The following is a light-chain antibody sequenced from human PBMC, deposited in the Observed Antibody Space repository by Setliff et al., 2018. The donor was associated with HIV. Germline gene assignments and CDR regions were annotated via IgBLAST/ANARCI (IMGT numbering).Light chain of an antibody. CDR3: CSYAGSSTYV. CDR1: SSDVGSYNL. J-gene: IGLJ1*01. V-gene: IGLV2-23*01. CDR2: EDT. Sequence: QSVLTRPASVSGSPGQSITISCTGTSSDVGSYNLVSWYQQHPGKAPRLLIYEDTKRPSGFSNRFSGSKSGNTASLTISGLQAEDEADYYCCSYAGSSTYVFGTGTKVTVL.